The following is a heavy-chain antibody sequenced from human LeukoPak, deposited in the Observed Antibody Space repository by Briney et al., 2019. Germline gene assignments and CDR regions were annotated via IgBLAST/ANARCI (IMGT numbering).Heavy chain of an antibody. J-gene: IGHJ4*02. V-gene: IGHV3-23*01. CDR2: ISGSGGST. CDR1: GFTFSSYA. Sequence: GGSLRLSCAASGFTFSSYAMSWVRQAPGKGLEWVSAISGSGGSTYYADSVKGRFTISRDNSKNTLYLQMNSLRAEDTALYYCARGRAYGSGSYYTPYFDYWGQGTLV. CDR3: ARGRAYGSGSYYTPYFDY. D-gene: IGHD3-10*01.